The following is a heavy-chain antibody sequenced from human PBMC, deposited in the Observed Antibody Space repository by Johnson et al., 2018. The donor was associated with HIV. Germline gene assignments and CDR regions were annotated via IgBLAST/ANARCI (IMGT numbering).Heavy chain of an antibody. Sequence: VQLVESGGGVVQPGRSLRLSCAASGFTFSSYAMHWVRQAPGKGLEWVAVISYDGSNKYYADSVKGRFTISRDNTKNLLYLQMKSLIAEDTTVYYCARGLWLTPDVFDVWGQGTMVTVSS. CDR2: ISYDGSNK. D-gene: IGHD6-19*01. CDR1: GFTFSSYA. CDR3: ARGLWLTPDVFDV. J-gene: IGHJ3*01. V-gene: IGHV3-30*04.